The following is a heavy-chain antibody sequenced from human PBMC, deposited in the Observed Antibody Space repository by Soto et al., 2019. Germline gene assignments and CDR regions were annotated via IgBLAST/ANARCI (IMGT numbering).Heavy chain of an antibody. Sequence: EVQLLESGGGLVQPGGSLRLSCAASGFTFSSYAMSWVRQAPGKGLEWVSAISGSGGSTYYADSVKGRFTISRDNSKNTLYLQMNSLRAEDTAVYYCAELVRGVISGGYYYYMDVWGKGTTVTVSS. CDR1: GFTFSSYA. D-gene: IGHD3-10*01. V-gene: IGHV3-23*01. CDR3: AELVRGVISGGYYYYMDV. J-gene: IGHJ6*03. CDR2: ISGSGGST.